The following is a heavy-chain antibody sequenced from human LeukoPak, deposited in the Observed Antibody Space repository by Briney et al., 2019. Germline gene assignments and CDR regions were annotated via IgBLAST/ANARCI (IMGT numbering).Heavy chain of an antibody. D-gene: IGHD6-19*01. CDR2: FSWNSGSI. Sequence: PGRSLGLSCAASGFTFDDYAMHWVRQAPGKGLEWVSGFSWNSGSIAYADSVKGRFTISRDNAKKSLYLQMNNLRAEDTALYYCAKDRIAVAGTGSPFDYWGQGTLVTVSS. CDR3: AKDRIAVAGTGSPFDY. V-gene: IGHV3-9*01. J-gene: IGHJ4*02. CDR1: GFTFDDYA.